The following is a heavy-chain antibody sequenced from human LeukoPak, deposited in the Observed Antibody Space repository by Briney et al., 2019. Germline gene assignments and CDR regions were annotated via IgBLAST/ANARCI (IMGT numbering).Heavy chain of an antibody. CDR1: GGSTSTTSYY. V-gene: IGHV4-39*01. J-gene: IGHJ2*01. Sequence: SETLSLTCIVSGGSTSTTSYYWGWIRHPPGKGLEWTGSIYYSGTTYYNPSLNTPVPISVATSKKQYSLKLSSVTAADTAVYYCARHVRWLQLTLYFDIWGRGTLVTVSS. CDR2: IYYSGTT. D-gene: IGHD5-24*01. CDR3: ARHVRWLQLTLYFDI.